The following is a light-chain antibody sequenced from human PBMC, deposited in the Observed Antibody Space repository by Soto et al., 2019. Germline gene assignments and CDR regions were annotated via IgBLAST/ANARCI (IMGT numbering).Light chain of an antibody. CDR3: SSYSISTAYL. CDR1: SSDVGGYDY. CDR2: EVN. Sequence: QSALTQPASVSGSPGQSITISCTGTSSDVGGYDYVSWYQLHPGKAPKLMVFEVNNRPSGVSYRFSGSKSGNTASLTISGLQAEDEADYFCSSYSISTAYLFGTGTKVTGL. J-gene: IGLJ1*01. V-gene: IGLV2-14*01.